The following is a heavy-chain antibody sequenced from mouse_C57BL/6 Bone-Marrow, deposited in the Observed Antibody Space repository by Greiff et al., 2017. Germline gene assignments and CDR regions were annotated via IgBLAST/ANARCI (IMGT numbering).Heavy chain of an antibody. CDR3: AREVYYYGSSYVYYFDY. Sequence: EVQRVESEGGLVQPGSSMKLSCTASGFTFSDYYMAWVRQVPEKGLEWVANINYDGSSTYYLDSLKSRFIISRDNAKNILYLQMSSLKSEDTATYYCAREVYYYGSSYVYYFDYWGQGTTLTVSS. CDR2: INYDGSST. CDR1: GFTFSDYY. J-gene: IGHJ2*01. D-gene: IGHD1-1*01. V-gene: IGHV5-16*01.